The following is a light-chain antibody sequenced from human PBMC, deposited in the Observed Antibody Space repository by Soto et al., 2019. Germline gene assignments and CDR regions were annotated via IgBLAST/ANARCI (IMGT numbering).Light chain of an antibody. Sequence: QSALTQPASVSGSPGKSTTFSCPGTSIDVGSYNLVSWYQQHPGKAPKLMIYEGSKRPSGVSNRFSGSKSGNTASLTISGLQAVDEADYYCCSYAGSRVFGGGTKVTVL. CDR3: CSYAGSRV. V-gene: IGLV2-23*01. CDR1: SIDVGSYNL. J-gene: IGLJ3*02. CDR2: EGS.